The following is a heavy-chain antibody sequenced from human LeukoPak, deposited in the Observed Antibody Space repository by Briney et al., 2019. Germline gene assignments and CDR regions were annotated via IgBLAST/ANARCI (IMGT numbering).Heavy chain of an antibody. CDR1: GGSFSGYY. J-gene: IGHJ6*03. V-gene: IGHV4-34*01. CDR3: ARGGGIAAAGVYYYYYMDV. D-gene: IGHD6-13*01. CDR2: INHSGST. Sequence: SETLSLTCAVYGGSFSGYYWSWIRQPPGKGLEWIGEINHSGSTNYNPSLKSRVTISVDTSKNQFSLRLTSVTAADTAVYYCARGGGIAAAGVYYYYYMDVWGKGTTVTVSS.